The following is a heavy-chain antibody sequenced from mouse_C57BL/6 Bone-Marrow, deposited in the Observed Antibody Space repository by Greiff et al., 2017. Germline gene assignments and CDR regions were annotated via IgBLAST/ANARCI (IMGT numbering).Heavy chain of an antibody. CDR3: ARHYYGNWYYFDY. CDR1: GFTFSSYG. J-gene: IGHJ2*01. CDR2: ISSGGSYT. Sequence: EVMLVESGGDLVKPGGSLKLSCAASGFTFSSYGMSWVRQTPDKRLEWVATISSGGSYTYYPDSVKGRFTISRDNAKNTLYLQMSSLKSEDTAMYYCARHYYGNWYYFDYWGQGTTLTVSS. V-gene: IGHV5-6*01. D-gene: IGHD2-1*01.